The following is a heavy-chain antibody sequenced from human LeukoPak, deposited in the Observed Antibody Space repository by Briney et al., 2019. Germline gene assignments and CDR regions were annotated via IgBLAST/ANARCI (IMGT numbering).Heavy chain of an antibody. CDR2: ISSSSSYI. J-gene: IGHJ4*02. Sequence: GGSLRLSCAASGFTFSSYSMNWVRQAPGRGLEWVSSISSSSSYIYYADSVKGRFTISRDNAKNSLYLQMNSLRAEDTAVYYCARELGQLIDYWGQGTLVTVSS. CDR1: GFTFSSYS. V-gene: IGHV3-21*01. D-gene: IGHD3-16*01. CDR3: ARELGQLIDY.